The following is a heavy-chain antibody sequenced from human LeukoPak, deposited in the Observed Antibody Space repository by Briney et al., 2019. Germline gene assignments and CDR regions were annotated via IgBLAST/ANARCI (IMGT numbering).Heavy chain of an antibody. Sequence: GGSLRLSCAASGFSVSKFVMRWVRQAPGKGLEWVSSVSGSDDSGGGDSTYYADSVKGRFTISRDNSRNTVYLQMNSLRVEDTAMYYCTKEGFYWGQGTLVTVSS. CDR2: VSGSDDSGGGDST. J-gene: IGHJ4*02. V-gene: IGHV3-23*01. CDR3: TKEGFY. CDR1: GFSVSKFV.